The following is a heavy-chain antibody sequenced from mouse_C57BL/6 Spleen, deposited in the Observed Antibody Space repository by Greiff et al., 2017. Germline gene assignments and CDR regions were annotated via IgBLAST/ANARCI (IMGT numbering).Heavy chain of an antibody. CDR3: AREGRKGHYAMDY. CDR2: ISYDGSN. Sequence: EVKLVESGPGLVKPSQSLSLTCSVTGYSITSGYYWNWIRQFPGNKLEWMGYISYDGSNNYNPSLKNRISITRDTSKNQFFLKLNSVTTEDTATYYCAREGRKGHYAMDYWGQGTSVTVSS. J-gene: IGHJ4*01. CDR1: GYSITSGYY. V-gene: IGHV3-6*01.